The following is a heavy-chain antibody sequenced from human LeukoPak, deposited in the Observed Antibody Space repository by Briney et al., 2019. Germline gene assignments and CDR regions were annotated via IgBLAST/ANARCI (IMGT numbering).Heavy chain of an antibody. V-gene: IGHV1-18*01. CDR1: GYTFSRYG. J-gene: IGHJ3*02. D-gene: IGHD6-19*01. CDR3: ARVWLGNASDI. CDR2: ISTYNGNT. Sequence: ASVKVSCKASGYTFSRYGITWVRQAPGQGLEWMGWISTYNGNTKYTHKLQARITMTTDTSTNTAYMELRSLRSDDTALYYCARVWLGNASDIWGQGTMVTVSS.